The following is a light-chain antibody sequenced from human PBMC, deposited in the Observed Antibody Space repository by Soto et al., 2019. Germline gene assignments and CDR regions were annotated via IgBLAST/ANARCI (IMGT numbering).Light chain of an antibody. V-gene: IGLV7-43*01. CDR3: LLYHSGPYV. Sequence: QAVVTQEPSLTVSPGGTVTLTCGSSTGAVTSDFHPNGFQQKPGQAPRALSYRTSNTHSWTPSRFSGSLLGGKAALTVSGVQPEDEAEYSCLLYHSGPYVFGTGTKVTVL. CDR1: TGAVTSDFH. CDR2: RTS. J-gene: IGLJ1*01.